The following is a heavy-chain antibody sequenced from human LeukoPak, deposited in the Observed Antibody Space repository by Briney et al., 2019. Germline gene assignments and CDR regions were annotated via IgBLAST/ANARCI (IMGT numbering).Heavy chain of an antibody. D-gene: IGHD3-10*01. V-gene: IGHV4-39*01. CDR2: IYYSGST. Sequence: SETLSPTCTVTGGSISSSSYYWGWIRQPPGKGLEWIGSIYYSGSTYDNPSLKSRVTISVDTSKNQFSLKLSSVTAADTAVYYCATPGDFDYWGQGTLVTVSS. CDR3: ATPGDFDY. J-gene: IGHJ4*02. CDR1: GGSISSSSYY.